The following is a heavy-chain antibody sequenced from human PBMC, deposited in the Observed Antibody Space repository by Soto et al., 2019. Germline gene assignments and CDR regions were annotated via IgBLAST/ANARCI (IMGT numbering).Heavy chain of an antibody. V-gene: IGHV4-59*01. CDR2: IYYSGST. CDR3: ARVRAPHTIFGVVIILAYMDV. J-gene: IGHJ6*03. CDR1: GGSISSYY. Sequence: SETLSLTCTVSGGSISSYYWSWIRQPPGKGLEWIGYIYYSGSTNYNPSLKSRVTISVDTSKNQFSLKLSSVTAADTAVYYCARVRAPHTIFGVVIILAYMDVWGKGTTVTVSS. D-gene: IGHD3-3*01.